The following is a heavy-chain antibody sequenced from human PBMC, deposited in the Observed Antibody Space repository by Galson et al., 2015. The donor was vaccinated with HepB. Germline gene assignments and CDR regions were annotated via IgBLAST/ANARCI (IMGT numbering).Heavy chain of an antibody. J-gene: IGHJ2*01. D-gene: IGHD2-2*01. CDR1: GYSFTSYW. CDR2: IYPGDSDT. V-gene: IGHV5-51*01. Sequence: QSGAEVKKPGESLKISCKGSGYSFTSYWIGWVRQMPGKGLEWMGIIYPGDSDTRYSPSFQGRVTISADKSISTAYLQWSSLKASDTAMYYCARGGAGYCSSTSCSTFDLWGRGTLVTVSS. CDR3: ARGGAGYCSSTSCSTFDL.